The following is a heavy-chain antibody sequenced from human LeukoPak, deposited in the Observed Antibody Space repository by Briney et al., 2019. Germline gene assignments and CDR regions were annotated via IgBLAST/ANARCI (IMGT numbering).Heavy chain of an antibody. D-gene: IGHD4-17*01. CDR2: IGSSGSNI. Sequence: PGGSLRLSCAASGFTFSSYEMNWVRQAPGKGLEWVSYIGSSGSNIYYADSVKGRFTISRDNAKNSLYLQMNSLRAEDTAVYYYARIMTTVTTSDYWGQGTLVTVSS. CDR3: ARIMTTVTTSDY. V-gene: IGHV3-48*03. CDR1: GFTFSSYE. J-gene: IGHJ4*02.